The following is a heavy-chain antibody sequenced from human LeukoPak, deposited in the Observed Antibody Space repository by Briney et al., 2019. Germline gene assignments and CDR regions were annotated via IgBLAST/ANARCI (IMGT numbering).Heavy chain of an antibody. Sequence: ASVKVSCKASGYTFTGHYMHWVRQAPGQGLEWMGWINPNSGATTYPQKFEGRVTMTRDTSISTAYMELSTLSSDDTAVYYCARVGGTIWSGSLDYWGQGTLLTVT. CDR1: GYTFTGHY. CDR2: INPNSGAT. CDR3: ARVGGTIWSGSLDY. V-gene: IGHV1-2*02. J-gene: IGHJ4*02. D-gene: IGHD3-3*01.